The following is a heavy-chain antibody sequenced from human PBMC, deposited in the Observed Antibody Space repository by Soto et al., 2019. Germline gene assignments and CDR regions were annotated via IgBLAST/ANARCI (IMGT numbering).Heavy chain of an antibody. CDR2: IVVASGYS. V-gene: IGHV1-58*01. J-gene: IGHJ4*02. Sequence: LVQSGPDVKKPGTSVKVSCKTSGFTFGSSAVQWVRQVREQRLEWIGWIVVASGYSNVAQKFQARVSLTRELSTNTAFMELSSLTSEDSAMYYCAADVIGVAGDFDHWGQGTLVSVSS. CDR3: AADVIGVAGDFDH. D-gene: IGHD6-19*01. CDR1: GFTFGSSA.